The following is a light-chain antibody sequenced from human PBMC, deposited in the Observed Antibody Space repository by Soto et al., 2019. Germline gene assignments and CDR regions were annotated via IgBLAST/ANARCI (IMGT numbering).Light chain of an antibody. Sequence: LVLTHSPGTLSLSPGERATLSCRASQTVRNNYLAWYQQKPGQAPRLLIYDASSRGTGIPDRFSGGGSGTDFTLTISRLEPEDFAVYYCQQFSSDPLDFGGGTKVDI. J-gene: IGKJ4*01. CDR1: QTVRNNY. CDR2: DAS. CDR3: QQFSSDPLD. V-gene: IGKV3-20*01.